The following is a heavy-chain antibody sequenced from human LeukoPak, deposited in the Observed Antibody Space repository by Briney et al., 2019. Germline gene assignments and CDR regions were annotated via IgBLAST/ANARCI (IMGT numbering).Heavy chain of an antibody. V-gene: IGHV3-48*01. D-gene: IGHD3-10*01. Sequence: GGSLRLSCAASGFTFSSYSMNWVRQAPGKGLEWVSYISSSSSTIYYADSVKGRFTISRDNSKNTLYLQMNSLRAEDTATYYCANGLYSGSGSQPPFDYWGQGTLVTVSS. CDR2: ISSSSSTI. J-gene: IGHJ4*02. CDR3: ANGLYSGSGSQPPFDY. CDR1: GFTFSSYS.